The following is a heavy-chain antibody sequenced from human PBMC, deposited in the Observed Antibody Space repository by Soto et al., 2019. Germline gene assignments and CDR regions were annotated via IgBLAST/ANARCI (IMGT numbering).Heavy chain of an antibody. CDR2: IYSGGYT. D-gene: IGHD4-17*01. CDR1: GLTVSSNY. V-gene: IGHV3-66*01. CDR3: VRDYDYGDRTRYSGMDV. Sequence: EVQLVESGGGLVQPGGSLRLSCSASGLTVSSNYMSWVRQAPGKGLEWVSVIYSGGYTYYADSVKGRFTISRDNSKNTLFLQMNSLRAEDSAVYYCVRDYDYGDRTRYSGMDVWGQGTTVTVSS. J-gene: IGHJ6*02.